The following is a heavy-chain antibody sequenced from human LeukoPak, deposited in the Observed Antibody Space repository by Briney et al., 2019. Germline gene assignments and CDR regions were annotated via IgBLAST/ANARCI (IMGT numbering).Heavy chain of an antibody. CDR2: INPNSGGT. D-gene: IGHD3-22*01. Sequence: ASVKVSCKASGYTFTSYYMHWVRQAPGQGLEWMGIINPNSGGTNYAQKFQGRVTMTRDTSISTAYMELSRLRSDDTAVYYCARDLYYYDSSGYYEYYFDYWGQGTLVTVSS. J-gene: IGHJ4*02. V-gene: IGHV1-2*02. CDR1: GYTFTSYY. CDR3: ARDLYYYDSSGYYEYYFDY.